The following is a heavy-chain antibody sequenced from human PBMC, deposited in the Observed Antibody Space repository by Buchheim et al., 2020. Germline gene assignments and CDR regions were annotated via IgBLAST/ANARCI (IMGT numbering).Heavy chain of an antibody. V-gene: IGHV3-33*01. CDR2: IWYDGSNK. CDR1: GFTFSSYG. J-gene: IGHJ4*02. Sequence: QVQLVESGGGVVQPGRSLRLSCAASGFTFSSYGMHWVRQAPGKGLEWVAVIWYDGSNKYYADSVKGRFTISRDNSKNTLYLQMNSLRAEDTAVYYCARDEPEDGYNPSFDYWGQGTL. D-gene: IGHD5-24*01. CDR3: ARDEPEDGYNPSFDY.